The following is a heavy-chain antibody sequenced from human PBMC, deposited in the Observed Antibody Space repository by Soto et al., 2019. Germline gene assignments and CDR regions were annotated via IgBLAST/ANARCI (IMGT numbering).Heavy chain of an antibody. CDR2: IYSGGST. CDR1: GFTVSSNY. Sequence: EVQLVETGGGLIQPGGSLRLSCAASGFTVSSNYMSWVRQAPGKGLEWVSVIYSGGSTYYADSVKGRFTISRDNSKNTLYRQVNSLRAEDTAVYYCARALTVVPYYFDYWGQGTLVTVSS. J-gene: IGHJ4*02. CDR3: ARALTVVPYYFDY. V-gene: IGHV3-53*02. D-gene: IGHD4-17*01.